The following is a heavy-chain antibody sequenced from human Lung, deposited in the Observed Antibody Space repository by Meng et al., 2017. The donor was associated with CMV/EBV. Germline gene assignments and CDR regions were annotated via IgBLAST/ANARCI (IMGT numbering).Heavy chain of an antibody. V-gene: IGHV1-18*01. Sequence: QFHLRQSGPGVKKPGASVRVSCKASGYTFGSYGICWVRQAPGQGLEWMGWFVNYVDTYPAPKFQGRVTMTTDTHTNTAFMELRSLTSDDTAVYYCASGTPGRSYCDYWGQGTLVTVSS. J-gene: IGHJ4*02. D-gene: IGHD2-15*01. CDR3: ASGTPGRSYCDY. CDR1: GYTFGSYG. CDR2: FVNYVDT.